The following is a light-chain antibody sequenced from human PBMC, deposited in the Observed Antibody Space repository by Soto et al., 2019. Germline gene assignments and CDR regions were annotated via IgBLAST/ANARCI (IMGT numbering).Light chain of an antibody. J-gene: IGKJ3*01. Sequence: DIQMTQLPSSMSASVGDRVTITCRASQGISRWLAWYHQKPGKAPNLLIYSASTLHSGVPSRFSGSGSETDFTLTISSLQPEDFGTYYGQQANSFPLTFGPGTKVDMK. CDR1: QGISRW. CDR3: QQANSFPLT. CDR2: SAS. V-gene: IGKV1-12*01.